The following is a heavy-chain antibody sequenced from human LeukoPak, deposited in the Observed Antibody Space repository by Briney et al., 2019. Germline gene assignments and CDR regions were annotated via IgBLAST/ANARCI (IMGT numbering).Heavy chain of an antibody. Sequence: GGSLRLSCAASGFSVSTNYMNWVRQAPGKGLEWVSVLYSDGNTKYADSVQGRFTISRDNSKNTLYLEMNSLSPDDTAVYYCARGVEPLAANTLAYWGQGTLVTVSS. V-gene: IGHV3-53*01. CDR2: LYSDGNT. CDR1: GFSVSTNY. CDR3: ARGVEPLAANTLAY. J-gene: IGHJ4*02. D-gene: IGHD1-14*01.